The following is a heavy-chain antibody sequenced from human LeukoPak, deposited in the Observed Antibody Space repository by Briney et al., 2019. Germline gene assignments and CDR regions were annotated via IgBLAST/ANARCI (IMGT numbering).Heavy chain of an antibody. J-gene: IGHJ3*02. CDR2: IYTSGST. D-gene: IGHD2-15*01. CDR3: ASDRIEVDAFDI. Sequence: SQTLSLTCTVSGGSVSSGSYFWSWIRQPAGKGLEWIGRIYTSGSTNYNPSLKSRVTISVDTSKNQFSLKLSSVTAADTAVYYCASDRIEVDAFDIWGQGTMVTVSS. V-gene: IGHV4-61*02. CDR1: GGSVSSGSYF.